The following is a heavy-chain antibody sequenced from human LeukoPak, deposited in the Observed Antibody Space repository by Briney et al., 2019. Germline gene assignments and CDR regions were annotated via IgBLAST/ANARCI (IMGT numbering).Heavy chain of an antibody. Sequence: PGGSLRLSCAASGFTFSSYWMHWVRQAPGKGLVWVSRINSDGSSTSYADSVKGRFTISRDNAKNTLYLQMNSLRAEDTAVYYCATGITVAGKLYFDYWGQGTLVTVSP. J-gene: IGHJ4*02. CDR3: ATGITVAGKLYFDY. CDR1: GFTFSSYW. V-gene: IGHV3-74*01. CDR2: INSDGSST. D-gene: IGHD6-19*01.